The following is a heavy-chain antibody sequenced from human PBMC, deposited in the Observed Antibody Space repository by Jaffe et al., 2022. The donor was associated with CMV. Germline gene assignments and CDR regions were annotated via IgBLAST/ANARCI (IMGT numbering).Heavy chain of an antibody. J-gene: IGHJ6*03. CDR1: GFTFSNAW. Sequence: EVQLVESGGGLVKPGGSLRLSCAASGFTFSNAWMSWVRQAPGKGLEWVGRIKSKTDGGTTDYAAPVKGRFTISRDDSKNTLYLQMNSLKTEDTAVYYCTTVGKYCSGGSCYLRGYYYYYYMDVWGKGTTVTVSS. D-gene: IGHD2-15*01. CDR3: TTVGKYCSGGSCYLRGYYYYYYMDV. CDR2: IKSKTDGGTT. V-gene: IGHV3-15*01.